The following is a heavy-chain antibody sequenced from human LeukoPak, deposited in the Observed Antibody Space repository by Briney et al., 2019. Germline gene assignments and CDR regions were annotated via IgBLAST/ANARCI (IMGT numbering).Heavy chain of an antibody. CDR1: GSTFSSYW. CDR3: ARDCLPASGFDY. V-gene: IGHV3-7*01. J-gene: IGHJ4*02. D-gene: IGHD3-10*01. CDR2: IKQDGSEK. Sequence: GGSLRLSCAASGSTFSSYWMSWVRQAPGKGLEWVANIKQDGSEKYYVDSVKGRFTISRDNAKNSLYLQMNSLRAEDTAVYYCARDCLPASGFDYWGQGTLVTVSS.